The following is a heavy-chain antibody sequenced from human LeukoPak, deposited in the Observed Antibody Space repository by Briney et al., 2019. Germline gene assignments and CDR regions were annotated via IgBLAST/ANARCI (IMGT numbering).Heavy chain of an antibody. J-gene: IGHJ4*02. Sequence: GGSLRLSCTASGFTFSTYTMNWVRQAPGKGLEWVSSTNSRSSYIYYADSVKGRFTISRDNAKNSLYLQMNSLRAEDTAVYYCARDLPYCSGGSCLFDHWGQGSLVTVSS. CDR3: ARDLPYCSGGSCLFDH. D-gene: IGHD2-15*01. CDR1: GFTFSTYT. V-gene: IGHV3-21*01. CDR2: TNSRSSYI.